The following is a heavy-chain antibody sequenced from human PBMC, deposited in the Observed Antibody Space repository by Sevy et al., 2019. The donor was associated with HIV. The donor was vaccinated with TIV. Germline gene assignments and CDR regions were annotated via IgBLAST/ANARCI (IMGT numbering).Heavy chain of an antibody. CDR3: TNRGIVIITGFDY. V-gene: IGHV3-23*01. Sequence: GGSLRLSCAASGVIFNSHAMSWVRQAPGKGLEWVSTISGSGGYTYYSDSVKGRCFISRDNSKNTVYLQMNSLRAEDTAVYYCTNRGIVIITGFDYWCQGTLVTVSS. D-gene: IGHD1-20*01. CDR2: ISGSGGYT. CDR1: GVIFNSHA. J-gene: IGHJ4*02.